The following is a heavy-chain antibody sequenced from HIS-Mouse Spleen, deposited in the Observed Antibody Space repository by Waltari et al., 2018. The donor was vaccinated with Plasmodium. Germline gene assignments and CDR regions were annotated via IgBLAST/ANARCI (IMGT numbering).Heavy chain of an antibody. J-gene: IGHJ3*02. CDR3: AGGSAWDAFDI. D-gene: IGHD6-25*01. V-gene: IGHV1-18*01. Sequence: QVQLVQSGAEVKKPGASVKVSCKASGYTFTSSGISWVRQAPGQGLEWMGWITPDTRNTTFAQKLQGRVTMTTHTSTITVYMELRSLRSDDTAVYYCAGGSAWDAFDIWGQGTMVTVSS. CDR1: GYTFTSSG. CDR2: ITPDTRNT.